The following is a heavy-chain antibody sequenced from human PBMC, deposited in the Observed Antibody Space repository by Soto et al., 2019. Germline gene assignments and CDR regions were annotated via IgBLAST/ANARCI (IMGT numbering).Heavy chain of an antibody. CDR2: IYYSGST. D-gene: IGHD4-17*01. V-gene: IGHV4-59*01. Sequence: QVQLQESGPGLVKPSETLSLTCTVSGGSISSYYWSWIRQPPGKGLEWIGYIYYSGSTNYNPSLTSRVMISVVTTKNQFALKRSSVTAADTAVYYCASGSLYGGNAAYYFDSWGQGTLVTVSS. CDR1: GGSISSYY. CDR3: ASGSLYGGNAAYYFDS. J-gene: IGHJ4*02.